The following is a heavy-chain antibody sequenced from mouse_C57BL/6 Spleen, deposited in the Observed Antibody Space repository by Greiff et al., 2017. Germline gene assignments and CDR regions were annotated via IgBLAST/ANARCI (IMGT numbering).Heavy chain of an antibody. CDR1: GYTFTDYY. D-gene: IGHD2-4*01. CDR2: INPNNGGT. CDR3: AKQIYYDYVSLGYFDV. J-gene: IGHJ1*03. V-gene: IGHV1-26*01. Sequence: EVQLQQSGPELVKPGASVKISCKASGYTFTDYYMNWVKQSHGKSLEWIGDINPNNGGTSYNQKFKGKATLTVDKSSSTAYMELRSLTSEDSAVYYCAKQIYYDYVSLGYFDVWGTGTTVTVSS.